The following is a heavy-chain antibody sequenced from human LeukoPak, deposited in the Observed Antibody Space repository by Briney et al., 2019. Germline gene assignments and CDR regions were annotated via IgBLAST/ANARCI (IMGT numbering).Heavy chain of an antibody. V-gene: IGHV3-23*01. CDR1: GFTFNTYT. Sequence: GGSLRLSCAASGFTFNTYTMNWVRQAPGKGLEWVSAISGSGGSTYYADSMKGRFTISRDNSKNTLYLQMNSLRAEDTAVYYCAKDDVAAVAGLLGYWGQGTLVTVSS. J-gene: IGHJ4*02. D-gene: IGHD6-19*01. CDR2: ISGSGGST. CDR3: AKDDVAAVAGLLGY.